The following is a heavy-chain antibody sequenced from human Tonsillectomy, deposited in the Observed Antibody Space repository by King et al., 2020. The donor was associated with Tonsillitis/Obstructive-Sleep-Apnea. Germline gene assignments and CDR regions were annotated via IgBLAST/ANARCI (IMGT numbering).Heavy chain of an antibody. CDR2: ISGFNGNT. J-gene: IGHJ4*02. CDR1: NYVFTSYG. Sequence: QLVQSGAEVKKPGASVKVSCKASNYVFTSYGITWVRQAPGQGLEWMGWISGFNGNTNYAQRTQGRVTMTIDTSTSTAYMELRSLRSDDTAVYYCARDDILTGTLSHWGQGTLVTVSS. V-gene: IGHV1-18*04. D-gene: IGHD3-9*01. CDR3: ARDDILTGTLSH.